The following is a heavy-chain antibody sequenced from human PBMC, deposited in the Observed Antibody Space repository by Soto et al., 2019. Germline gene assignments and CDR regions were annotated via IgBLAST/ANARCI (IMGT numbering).Heavy chain of an antibody. D-gene: IGHD3-10*01. Sequence: GGSLRLSCAASGFTFSSYGMHWVRQAPGKGLEWVAVIWYDGSNKYYADSVKGRFTISRDNSKSTLYLQMNSLRAEDTAVYYCARGSKGSGSYYNPGYWGQGTLVTVSS. CDR1: GFTFSSYG. CDR2: IWYDGSNK. CDR3: ARGSKGSGSYYNPGY. V-gene: IGHV3-33*01. J-gene: IGHJ4*02.